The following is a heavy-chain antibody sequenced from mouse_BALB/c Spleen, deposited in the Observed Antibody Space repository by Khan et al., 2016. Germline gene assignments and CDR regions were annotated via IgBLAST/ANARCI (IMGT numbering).Heavy chain of an antibody. V-gene: IGHV5-12*02. D-gene: IGHD4-1*01. CDR3: ARQGLGHYFDY. CDR1: GFTFSDYY. J-gene: IGHJ2*01. CDR2: ISNGGGST. Sequence: EVELVESGGGLVQPGGSLKLSCATSGFTFSDYYMYWVRQTPEKRLEWVAYISNGGGSTYYPDTVKGRFTISRDNAKNTLYLQMSRLKSEDTVMYYCARQGLGHYFDYWGQGTTLTVSS.